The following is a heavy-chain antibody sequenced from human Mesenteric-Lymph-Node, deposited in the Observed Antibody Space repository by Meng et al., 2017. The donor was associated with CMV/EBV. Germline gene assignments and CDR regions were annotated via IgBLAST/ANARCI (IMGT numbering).Heavy chain of an antibody. CDR3: ARGSSRLGEDY. Sequence: CTVSGGSISSSSYYWGWIRQHPGKGLEWIGYIYHSGSTYANPSLKGRVIMSVDMSKNQFSLTLSSVTAADTAVYYCARGSSRLGEDYWGQGTLVTVSS. J-gene: IGHJ4*02. D-gene: IGHD3-10*01. CDR2: IYHSGST. V-gene: IGHV4-31*03. CDR1: GGSISSSSYY.